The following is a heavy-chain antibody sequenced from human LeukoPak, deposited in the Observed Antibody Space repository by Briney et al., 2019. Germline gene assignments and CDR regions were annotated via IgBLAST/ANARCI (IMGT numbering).Heavy chain of an antibody. Sequence: PGGSLRLSCAASGFTFSSYSMNWVRQAPGKGLEWVSSISSSSSYIYYADSVKGRFTISRDNAKNSLYLQMNSLRAEDTAVYYCAAMVRGVIIHTFDYRGQGTLVTVSS. CDR2: ISSSSSYI. D-gene: IGHD3-10*01. CDR3: AAMVRGVIIHTFDY. CDR1: GFTFSSYS. J-gene: IGHJ4*02. V-gene: IGHV3-21*01.